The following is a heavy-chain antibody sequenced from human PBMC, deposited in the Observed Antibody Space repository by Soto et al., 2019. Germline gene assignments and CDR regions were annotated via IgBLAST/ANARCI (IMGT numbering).Heavy chain of an antibody. D-gene: IGHD3-3*01. Sequence: QVQLVESGGGVVQPGRSLRLSCAASGFTITNHAMHWVRQAPGKGLEWAAVLSYDGSNAYYADSVKGRFTISRDSPTNKLSLEMNSLGPENTALYYRARERIVGSQDCWNDFDIWGQGPMVTVSS. V-gene: IGHV3-30*04. J-gene: IGHJ3*02. CDR1: GFTITNHA. CDR3: ARERIVGSQDCWNDFDI. CDR2: LSYDGSNA.